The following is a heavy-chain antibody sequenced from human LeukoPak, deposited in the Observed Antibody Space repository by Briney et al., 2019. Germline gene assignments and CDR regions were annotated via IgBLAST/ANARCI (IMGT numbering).Heavy chain of an antibody. CDR3: ARHKSSGTYPLDY. Sequence: PSETLSLTCTVSGGSITGSYWSWLRQPPGKGLEYIGYIYYSGSTNYNPSLKSRVTISVDTSKNQFSLKLSSVTAADTAVYYCARHKSSGTYPLDYWGQGTLVTVSS. CDR2: IYYSGST. V-gene: IGHV4-59*08. J-gene: IGHJ4*02. CDR1: GGSITGSY. D-gene: IGHD1-26*01.